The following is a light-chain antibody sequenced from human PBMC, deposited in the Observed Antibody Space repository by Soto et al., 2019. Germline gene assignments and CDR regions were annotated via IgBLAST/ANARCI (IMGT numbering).Light chain of an antibody. Sequence: QSALTQPASVSGSPGQSITISCTGTSSDVGGYHYVSWYQQHPGKAPKLMIYEVSNRPSGVSNRFSGSKSGNTASLTISGLQDEDEADYYCSSYTSSSTLVFGGGTKLTVL. V-gene: IGLV2-14*01. CDR3: SSYTSSSTLV. J-gene: IGLJ2*01. CDR1: SSDVGGYHY. CDR2: EVS.